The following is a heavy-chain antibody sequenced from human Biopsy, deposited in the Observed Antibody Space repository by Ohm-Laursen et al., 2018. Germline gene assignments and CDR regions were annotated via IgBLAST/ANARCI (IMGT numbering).Heavy chain of an antibody. D-gene: IGHD4-23*01. CDR1: GFSFSDYH. Sequence: SLRLSCAASGFSFSDYHMGWIRQAPGRGLEWVLYISGGGTIYYGDSMKGRVTISRDNAKNSLYLQMHSLRAEDTAVYYCARDTRWSPYSMDVWGQGTTVTVSS. CDR2: ISGGGTI. CDR3: ARDTRWSPYSMDV. J-gene: IGHJ6*02. V-gene: IGHV3-11*01.